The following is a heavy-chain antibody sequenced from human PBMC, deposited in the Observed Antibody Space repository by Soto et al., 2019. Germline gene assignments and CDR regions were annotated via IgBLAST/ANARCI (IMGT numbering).Heavy chain of an antibody. CDR1: GYTFTSFG. CDR3: ARVGVVKGDHIVDASDY. CDR2: ITTYNDNT. D-gene: IGHD3-10*01. V-gene: IGHV1-18*01. Sequence: QVQLVQSGAEVKNPGASVKVSCKGSGYTFTSFGITWVRQAPGQGLEWMGWITTYNDNTNYAQKFQGRVTMTTDTSTSTAYMELRSLRSDDTAGYYCARVGVVKGDHIVDASDYWGQGTLLTGSS. J-gene: IGHJ4*02.